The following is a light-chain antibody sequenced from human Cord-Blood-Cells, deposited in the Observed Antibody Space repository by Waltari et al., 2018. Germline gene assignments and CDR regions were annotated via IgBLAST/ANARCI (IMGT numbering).Light chain of an antibody. CDR1: SSDVGGYNY. CDR3: SSYAGSNTWV. Sequence: QSALTQPPSASASPGQSVTISSTGTSSDVGGYNYVSWYQQHPGKAPKLMIYEVSKRPSGVPDRFSGSKSGNTASLTVSGLQAEDEADYYCSSYAGSNTWVFGGGTKLTVL. J-gene: IGLJ3*02. CDR2: EVS. V-gene: IGLV2-8*01.